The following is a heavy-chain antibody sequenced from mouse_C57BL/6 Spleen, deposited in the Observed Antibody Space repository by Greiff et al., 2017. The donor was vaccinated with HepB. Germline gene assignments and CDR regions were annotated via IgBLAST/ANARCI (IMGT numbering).Heavy chain of an antibody. V-gene: IGHV5-17*01. Sequence: EVKLVESGGGLVKPGGSLKLSCAASGYSFSDYGMHWVRQAPEKGLEWIAYINSDSSTIYYADTLKGRFTISRDNAKNTLFMQMTSLRSEDTAMYYCARRDGYGFDYWDQGTLVTVSA. J-gene: IGHJ3*01. CDR2: INSDSSTI. D-gene: IGHD2-2*01. CDR1: GYSFSDYG. CDR3: ARRDGYGFDY.